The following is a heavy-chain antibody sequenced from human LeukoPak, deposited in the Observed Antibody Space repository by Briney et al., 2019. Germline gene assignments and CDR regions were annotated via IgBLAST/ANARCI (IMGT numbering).Heavy chain of an antibody. Sequence: ASVKVSCKASGYTFTGYYMHWVRQGPGQGLEWMGWINPNSGGTNYAQKFQGRVTMTRDTSISTAYMELSRLRSDDTAVYYCARDRGSGWLPDDYWGQGTLVTVAP. V-gene: IGHV1-2*02. CDR3: ARDRGSGWLPDDY. CDR2: INPNSGGT. D-gene: IGHD6-19*01. CDR1: GYTFTGYY. J-gene: IGHJ4*02.